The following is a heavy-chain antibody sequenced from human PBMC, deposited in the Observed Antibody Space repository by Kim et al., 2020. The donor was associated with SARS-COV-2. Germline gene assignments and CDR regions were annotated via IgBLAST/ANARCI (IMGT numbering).Heavy chain of an antibody. Sequence: GGSLRLSCAASGFTFSSYEMNWVRQAPGKGLEWVSYISSSGSTIYYADSVKGRFTISRDNAKNSLYLQMNSLRAEDTAVYYCARYCSSTSCYHDAFDIWGQGTMVTVSS. CDR3: ARYCSSTSCYHDAFDI. CDR2: ISSSGSTI. CDR1: GFTFSSYE. V-gene: IGHV3-48*03. J-gene: IGHJ3*02. D-gene: IGHD2-2*01.